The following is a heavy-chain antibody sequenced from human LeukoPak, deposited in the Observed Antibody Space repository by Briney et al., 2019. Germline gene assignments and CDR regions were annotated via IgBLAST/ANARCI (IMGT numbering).Heavy chain of an antibody. V-gene: IGHV4-59*01. CDR1: GGSMGSYY. CDR3: ARDYLDDDGAFDI. Sequence: SETLSLTCAVSGGSMGSYYWSWIRQPPGKGLEFIGYIYYSGRINYNPSLKSRVTISVDTSKNQFSLKLSSVTAADTAVYYCARDYLDDDGAFDIWGQGTMVTASS. CDR2: IYYSGRI. D-gene: IGHD3-3*01. J-gene: IGHJ3*02.